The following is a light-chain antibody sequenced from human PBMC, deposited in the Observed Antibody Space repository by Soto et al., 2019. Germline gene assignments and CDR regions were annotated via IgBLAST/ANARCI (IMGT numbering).Light chain of an antibody. V-gene: IGKV1-9*01. CDR1: QDFSNF. CDR2: DAS. Sequence: DIQLTQSPSFLSASIGARVTITCRASQDFSNFLAWYQQKPGRAPKLLTYDASTLQSGVPSRFSGSGSGTEFTLTISSLQPEDFATYYCQQLYSFPLTFGVGTKVDIK. CDR3: QQLYSFPLT. J-gene: IGKJ4*01.